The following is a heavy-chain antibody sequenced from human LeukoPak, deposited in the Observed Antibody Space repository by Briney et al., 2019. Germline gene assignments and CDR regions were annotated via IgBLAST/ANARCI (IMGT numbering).Heavy chain of an antibody. J-gene: IGHJ6*03. CDR1: GGSFSGYY. D-gene: IGHD2-15*01. V-gene: IGHV4-34*01. CDR2: INHSGSS. Sequence: SETLSLTWAVYGGSFSGYYWSWIRQPSGKGLEWIGEINHSGSSNYNPSLKSRVTISVDTSKNQFSLKLSSVTAADTAVYYCARAVVVRNRRYYYYYYMDVWGKGTTVIVSS. CDR3: ARAVVVRNRRYYYYYYMDV.